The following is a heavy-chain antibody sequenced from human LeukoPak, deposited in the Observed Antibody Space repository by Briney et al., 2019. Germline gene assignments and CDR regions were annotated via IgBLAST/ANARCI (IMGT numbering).Heavy chain of an antibody. J-gene: IGHJ4*02. D-gene: IGHD3-22*01. CDR2: ISGSGGST. CDR3: AKESSFDSSGYYYYY. CDR1: GFTFSSYA. V-gene: IGHV3-23*01. Sequence: PGGSLRLSCAASGFTFSSYAMSWVRQAPGKRLEWVSAISGSGGSTYYADSVKGRFTISRDNSKNTLYLQMNSLRAEDTAVYYCAKESSFDSSGYYYYYWGQGTLVTVSS.